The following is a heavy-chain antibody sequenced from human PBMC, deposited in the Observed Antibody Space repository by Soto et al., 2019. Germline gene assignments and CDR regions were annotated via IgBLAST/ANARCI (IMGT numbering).Heavy chain of an antibody. V-gene: IGHV3-23*01. CDR1: GFTFSNYA. Sequence: EVQLLESGGGLVQPGGSLRLSCAASGFTFSNYAMSWVRQAPGKGLEWVSGISDSGSTYYADSVKGRFTISRDNSKKRLYLQMNSLRAEDMAIYYCAKPIFPNDYWGQGTLVTVSS. J-gene: IGHJ4*02. CDR2: ISDSGST. CDR3: AKPIFPNDY. D-gene: IGHD3-9*01.